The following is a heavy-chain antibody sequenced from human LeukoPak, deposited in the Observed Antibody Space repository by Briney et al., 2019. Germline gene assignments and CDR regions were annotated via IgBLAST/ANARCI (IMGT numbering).Heavy chain of an antibody. D-gene: IGHD6-19*01. Sequence: GGSLRLSCAASGFTFSSYAMHWVRQAPGKGLEYVSAISSNGGSTYYANSVKGRFTISRDNSKNTLYLQMGSLRAEDMAVYYCARDKSGWANYYYGMDVRGQGTTVTVSS. CDR1: GFTFSSYA. CDR2: ISSNGGST. J-gene: IGHJ6*02. CDR3: ARDKSGWANYYYGMDV. V-gene: IGHV3-64*01.